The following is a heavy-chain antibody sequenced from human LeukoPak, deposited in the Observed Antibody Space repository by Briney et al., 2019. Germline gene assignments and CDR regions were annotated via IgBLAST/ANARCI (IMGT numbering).Heavy chain of an antibody. J-gene: IGHJ4*02. V-gene: IGHV4-61*08. CDR1: GGSISSGGYY. CDR2: IYYSGST. D-gene: IGHD6-13*01. Sequence: SQTLSLTCTVSGGSISSGGYYWSWIRQPPGKGLEWIGYIYYSGSTNYNPSLKSRVTISVDTSKNQFSLKLSSVTAADTAVYYCARAAGPLTAPGYWGQGTPVTVSS. CDR3: ARAAGPLTAPGY.